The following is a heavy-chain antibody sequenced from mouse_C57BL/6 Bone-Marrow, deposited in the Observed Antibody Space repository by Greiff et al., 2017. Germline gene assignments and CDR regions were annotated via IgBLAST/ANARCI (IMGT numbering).Heavy chain of an antibody. D-gene: IGHD1-1*01. Sequence: QVQLQQSGAELARPGASVKLSCKASGYTFTSYGISWVKQRTGQGLEWIGEIYPRSGNTYYNEKFKGKATLTADKSSSTAYMELRSLTSEDSAVYFCARSLNSYSAMDYWGQGTSVTVSS. V-gene: IGHV1-81*01. CDR3: ARSLNSYSAMDY. CDR1: GYTFTSYG. J-gene: IGHJ4*01. CDR2: IYPRSGNT.